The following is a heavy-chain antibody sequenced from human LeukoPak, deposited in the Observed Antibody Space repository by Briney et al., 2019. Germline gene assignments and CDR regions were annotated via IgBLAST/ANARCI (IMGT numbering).Heavy chain of an antibody. CDR3: ARRHYYDSSGIDY. Sequence: SETLSLTCTVSGGSVSSVTYYWGWIRQPPGKGLEWIGSIYYSGSTYYNPSLKSRVTISVDTSKNQFSLKLSSVTAADTAVYYCARRHYYDSSGIDYWGQGTLVTVSS. J-gene: IGHJ4*02. V-gene: IGHV4-39*01. D-gene: IGHD3-22*01. CDR2: IYYSGST. CDR1: GGSVSSVTYY.